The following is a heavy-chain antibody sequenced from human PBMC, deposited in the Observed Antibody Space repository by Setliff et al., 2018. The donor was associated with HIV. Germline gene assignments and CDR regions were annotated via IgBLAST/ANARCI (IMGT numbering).Heavy chain of an antibody. CDR3: ARVWDWNYDLGY. V-gene: IGHV1-18*01. CDR2: ISAYNGNT. J-gene: IGHJ4*02. Sequence: EASVKVSCKASGYTFTSYGISWVRQAPGQGLEWMGWISAYNGNTNYAQKFRGRVTMTRDTSTSTAYMELRSLKSDDTAVYYCARVWDWNYDLGYWGQGTLVTVSS. D-gene: IGHD1-7*01. CDR1: GYTFTSYG.